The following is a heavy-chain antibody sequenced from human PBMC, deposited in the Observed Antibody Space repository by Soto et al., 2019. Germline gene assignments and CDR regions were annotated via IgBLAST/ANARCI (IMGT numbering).Heavy chain of an antibody. J-gene: IGHJ4*02. CDR3: ARDYDSSGLGC. CDR2: IWYDGSNK. D-gene: IGHD3-22*01. CDR1: GFTFSNYG. V-gene: IGHV3-33*01. Sequence: GGSLRLSCVASGFTFSNYGMHWVRQAPGKGLEWVAVIWYDGSNKYYGDSVKGRFTVSRDNSKNTLYLQMNSLSAEDTAVYYCARDYDSSGLGCWGQGTLVTVSS.